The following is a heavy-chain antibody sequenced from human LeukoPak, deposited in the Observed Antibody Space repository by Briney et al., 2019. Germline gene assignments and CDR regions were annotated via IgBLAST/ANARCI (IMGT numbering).Heavy chain of an antibody. CDR2: ISSSGSTI. CDR1: GFTFSSYA. V-gene: IGHV3-48*04. D-gene: IGHD3-3*01. Sequence: GGSLRLSCAASGFTFSSYAMSWVRQAPGKGLEWVSYISSSGSTIYYADSVKGRFTISRDNAKNSLYLQMNSLRAEDTAVYYCARARTYDFWSGYSYNLSLDYWGQGTLVTVSS. J-gene: IGHJ4*02. CDR3: ARARTYDFWSGYSYNLSLDY.